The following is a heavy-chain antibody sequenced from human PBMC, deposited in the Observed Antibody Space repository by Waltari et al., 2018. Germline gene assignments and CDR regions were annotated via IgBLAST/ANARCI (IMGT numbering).Heavy chain of an antibody. CDR1: GGSLSSSNW. Sequence: QVQLQESGPGLVKPSGTLSLTCAVSGGSLSSSNWWSWFRQPPGKGLEWIGEIYHRGSTNYNPALKSRVTISVDKSKNQFSLKLSSVTAADTAVYYCARTSGSSRNSEFDYWGQGTLVTVSS. V-gene: IGHV4-4*02. D-gene: IGHD1-26*01. CDR3: ARTSGSSRNSEFDY. J-gene: IGHJ4*02. CDR2: IYHRGST.